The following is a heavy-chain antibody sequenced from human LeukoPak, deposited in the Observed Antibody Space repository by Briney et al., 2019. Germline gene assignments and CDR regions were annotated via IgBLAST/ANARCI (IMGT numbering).Heavy chain of an antibody. CDR3: ASRENYDFWSGYFY. CDR2: IRYDGSNK. D-gene: IGHD3-3*01. J-gene: IGHJ4*02. CDR1: GFTFSSYG. Sequence: GGSLRLSCAASGFTFSSYGMHWVRQAPGKGLEWVAFIRYDGSNKYYADSVKGRFTISRDNSKNTLYLQMNSLRADDTAVYYCASRENYDFWSGYFYWGQGTLVTVSS. V-gene: IGHV3-30*02.